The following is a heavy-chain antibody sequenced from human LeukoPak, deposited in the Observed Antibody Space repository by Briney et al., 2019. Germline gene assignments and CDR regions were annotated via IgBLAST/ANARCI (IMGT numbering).Heavy chain of an antibody. D-gene: IGHD7-27*01. Sequence: ASVKVSCKASGYTFTSYDINWVRQATGQGLEWMGWMNPNSGNTGYAQKFQGRVTMTRNTSISTAYMELSSLRSEDTAVYYCARDPTETGNWFDPWGQGTLVTVSS. CDR1: GYTFTSYD. CDR3: ARDPTETGNWFDP. J-gene: IGHJ5*02. V-gene: IGHV1-8*01. CDR2: MNPNSGNT.